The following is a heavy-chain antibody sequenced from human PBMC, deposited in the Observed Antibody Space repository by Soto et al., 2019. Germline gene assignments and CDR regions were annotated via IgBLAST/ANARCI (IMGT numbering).Heavy chain of an antibody. D-gene: IGHD2-2*01. CDR2: ISAYNGNT. Sequence: ASVKVSCEACGDRFTSYGISWVRQAPEQGLEWMGWISAYNGNTNYAQKLQGRVTMTTDTSTSTAYMELRSLRSDDTAVYYCARMDGYCSSTSCSNWFDPWGQGTLVTVSS. CDR1: GDRFTSYG. CDR3: ARMDGYCSSTSCSNWFDP. J-gene: IGHJ5*02. V-gene: IGHV1-18*01.